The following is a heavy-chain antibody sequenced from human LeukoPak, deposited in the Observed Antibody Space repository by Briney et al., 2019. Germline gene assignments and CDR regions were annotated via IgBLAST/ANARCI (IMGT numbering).Heavy chain of an antibody. Sequence: GGSLRLSCAASGFTFSDYYMSWIRQAPGKGLEWVSYISSSGSTIYYADSVKGRFTISRDNAKNSLYQQMNSLRAEDTAVYYCARAYGSGSYYFDYWGQGTLVTVSS. J-gene: IGHJ4*02. D-gene: IGHD3-10*01. CDR1: GFTFSDYY. V-gene: IGHV3-11*01. CDR3: ARAYGSGSYYFDY. CDR2: ISSSGSTI.